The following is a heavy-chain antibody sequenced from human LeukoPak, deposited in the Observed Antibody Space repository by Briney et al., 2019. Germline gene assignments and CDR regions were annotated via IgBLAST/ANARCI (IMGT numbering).Heavy chain of an antibody. CDR2: IMSDGTGI. D-gene: IGHD4-17*01. J-gene: IGHJ4*02. CDR1: GFTLSNYW. V-gene: IGHV3-74*01. CDR3: VRGQTIDY. Sequence: GGSLTLSCTTSGFTLSNYWMYWVRQAPGKGLMWVSRIMSDGTGITYTDSVEGRFTISRDNAKNTLYLQMNSLRDKDTAVYYCVRGQTIDYWGQGTLVTVSS.